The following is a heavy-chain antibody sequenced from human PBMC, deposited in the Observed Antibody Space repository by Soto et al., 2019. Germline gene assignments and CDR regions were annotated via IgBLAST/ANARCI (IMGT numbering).Heavy chain of an antibody. Sequence: ASVKVSCKASGFTFTSSAMQWVRQARGQRLEWIGWIVVSSGNTNYAQKFQERVTITRDMSTSTAYMELSSLRSEDTAVYYCAADHQYYDFWSGYYNNWFDPWGQGTLVTVSS. D-gene: IGHD3-3*01. CDR2: IVVSSGNT. V-gene: IGHV1-58*02. CDR3: AADHQYYDFWSGYYNNWFDP. J-gene: IGHJ5*02. CDR1: GFTFTSSA.